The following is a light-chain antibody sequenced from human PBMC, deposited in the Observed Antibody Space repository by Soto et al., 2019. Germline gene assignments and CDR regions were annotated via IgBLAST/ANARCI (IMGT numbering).Light chain of an antibody. CDR3: SSYRTSNSYV. CDR2: EVS. J-gene: IGLJ1*01. V-gene: IGLV2-14*01. CDR1: SSDVGDYNY. Sequence: QSVLTQTASVSGSPGQSITISCSGTSSDVGDYNYVSWYQQHPGKAPKLLIYEVSNRPSGVSNRFSGSKSGNTASLTISGLQADDEADYYCSSYRTSNSYVFGTGKKVTV.